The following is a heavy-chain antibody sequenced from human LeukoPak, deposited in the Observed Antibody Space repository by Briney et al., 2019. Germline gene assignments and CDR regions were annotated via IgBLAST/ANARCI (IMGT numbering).Heavy chain of an antibody. V-gene: IGHV4-59*01. D-gene: IGHD5-24*01. Sequence: SETLSLTCTVSGGSIGSYYWSWIRQPPGKGLEWIGYIYYSGSTNYNPSLRSRVTISVDTSKNQFSLKLSSVTAADTAVYYCARGGRDGYNTNWGQGTLVTVSS. CDR1: GGSIGSYY. J-gene: IGHJ4*02. CDR2: IYYSGST. CDR3: ARGGRDGYNTN.